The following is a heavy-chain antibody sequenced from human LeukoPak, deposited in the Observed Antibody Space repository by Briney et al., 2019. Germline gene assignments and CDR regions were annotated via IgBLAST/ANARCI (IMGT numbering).Heavy chain of an antibody. CDR2: ISPTGSTT. CDR1: GFTFDDYA. V-gene: IGHV3-74*01. CDR3: ARGPNSNWSGLDF. D-gene: IGHD6-6*01. Sequence: GGSLRLSCVASGFTFDDYAMYWVRQVPGKGLVWVSRISPTGSTTSYADSVKGRFTVSRDNAKNTLYLQVNNLRAEDTAVYYCARGPNSNWSGLDFWGQGTLLTVSS. J-gene: IGHJ4*02.